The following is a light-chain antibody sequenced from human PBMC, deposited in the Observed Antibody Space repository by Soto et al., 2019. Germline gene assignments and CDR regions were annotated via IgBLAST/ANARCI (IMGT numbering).Light chain of an antibody. CDR3: QQRSNWPPIT. CDR2: DAS. V-gene: IGKV3-11*01. CDR1: QSVSNY. J-gene: IGKJ5*01. Sequence: EIVFTQSPATLSLSPGERATLSCRASQSVSNYLAWYQQKPSQAPRLLIYDASNRATGIPAMFSGSGSGTDFTLPISSLEPEDFAVYYCQQRSNWPPITFGQGTRLEI.